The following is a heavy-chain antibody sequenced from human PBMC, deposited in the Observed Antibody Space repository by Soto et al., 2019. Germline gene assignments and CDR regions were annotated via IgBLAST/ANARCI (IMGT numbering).Heavy chain of an antibody. V-gene: IGHV3-21*01. J-gene: IGHJ4*02. CDR1: GFTFSSYS. CDR2: ISSSSSYI. D-gene: IGHD3-22*01. CDR3: ARDPPLDYYDSSGYPGY. Sequence: GGSLRLSCAASGFTFSSYSMNWVRQAPGKGLEWVSSISSSSSYIYYADSVKGRFTISRDNAKNSLYLQMNSLRAEDTAVYYCARDPPLDYYDSSGYPGYWGQGTLVTVSS.